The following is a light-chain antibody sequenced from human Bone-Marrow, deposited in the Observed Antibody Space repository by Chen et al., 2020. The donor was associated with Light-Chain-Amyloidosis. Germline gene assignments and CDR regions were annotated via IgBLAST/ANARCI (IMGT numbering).Light chain of an antibody. CDR2: RDT. J-gene: IGLJ2*01. CDR3: QSADSSGTYEVI. V-gene: IGLV3-25*03. Sequence: SYELTQPPSVSVSPGQTARITCSGDDLPTKYAYWYQQKPGQAPVLVIHRDTERPSVISERVSGSSSGTTATLTISGVQAEDEADYHCQSADSSGTYEVIFGGGTKLTVL. CDR1: DLPTKY.